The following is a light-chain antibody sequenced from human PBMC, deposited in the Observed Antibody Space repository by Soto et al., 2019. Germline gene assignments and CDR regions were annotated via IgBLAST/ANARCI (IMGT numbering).Light chain of an antibody. Sequence: EIVMTQSPATLSVSPGERATVSCRASQSVSSNLAWYQQKPGQAPRLLIYGASTRATGIPARFSGSGSGTEFTLTIGSLQYEDFAVYYCQLYNNWPRTFGQGTKLEIK. J-gene: IGKJ2*01. V-gene: IGKV3-15*01. CDR3: QLYNNWPRT. CDR1: QSVSSN. CDR2: GAS.